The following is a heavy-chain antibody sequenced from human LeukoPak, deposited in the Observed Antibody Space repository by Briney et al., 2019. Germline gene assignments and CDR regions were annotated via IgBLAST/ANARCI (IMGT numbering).Heavy chain of an antibody. CDR3: GRGRSGSYYYYFDY. D-gene: IGHD1-26*01. V-gene: IGHV4-34*01. Sequence: PPGTLSVNCAVYGGSFSGYYWSWIRQPPGKGLGWVAEINHSGSTNYNPSLKSRVPISVDTSKNQFFLTLSSVNAADPAVYYCGRGRSGSYYYYFDYWGQGTLVTVSS. J-gene: IGHJ4*02. CDR2: INHSGST. CDR1: GGSFSGYY.